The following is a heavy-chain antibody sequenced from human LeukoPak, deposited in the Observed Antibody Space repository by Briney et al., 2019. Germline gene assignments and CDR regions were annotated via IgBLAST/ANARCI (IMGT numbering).Heavy chain of an antibody. V-gene: IGHV1-69*06. D-gene: IGHD2-21*02. Sequence: GASVKVSCKASGGTFSSYAISWVRQAPGQGLEWMGGIIPIFGTANYAQKFQGRVTITADKSTSTAYMELSSLRSEDTAVYYCARARSRFVVVTAMQGNWFDPWGQGTLVTVSS. J-gene: IGHJ5*02. CDR2: IIPIFGTA. CDR1: GGTFSSYA. CDR3: ARARSRFVVVTAMQGNWFDP.